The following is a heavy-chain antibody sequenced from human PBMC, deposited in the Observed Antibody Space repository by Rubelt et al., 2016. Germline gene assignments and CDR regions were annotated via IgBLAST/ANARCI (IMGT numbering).Heavy chain of an antibody. CDR3: ARGGSGAAAGTVLSYYYGMVV. Sequence: GLEWMGWISAYNGNTNYAQKLQGRVTMTTDTSTSTAYMELRSLRSEDTAVYYCARGGSGAAAGTVLSYYYGMVVWGQGTTVTVSS. V-gene: IGHV1-18*01. CDR2: ISAYNGNT. D-gene: IGHD6-13*01. J-gene: IGHJ6*02.